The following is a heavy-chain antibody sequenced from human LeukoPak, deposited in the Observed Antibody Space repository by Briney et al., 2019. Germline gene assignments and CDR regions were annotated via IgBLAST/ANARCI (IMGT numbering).Heavy chain of an antibody. V-gene: IGHV7-4-1*02. CDR2: INTNTGNP. Sequence: ASVKVSCKASGYTFTSYAMNWVRQAPGQGLEWMGWINTNTGNPTYAQGFTGRFVFSLDTSVSTAYLQISSLKAEDTAVYYCARARDRSRTLRLWIASRDAFDIWGQGTMVTVSS. D-gene: IGHD5-12*01. CDR3: ARARDRSRTLRLWIASRDAFDI. CDR1: GYTFTSYA. J-gene: IGHJ3*02.